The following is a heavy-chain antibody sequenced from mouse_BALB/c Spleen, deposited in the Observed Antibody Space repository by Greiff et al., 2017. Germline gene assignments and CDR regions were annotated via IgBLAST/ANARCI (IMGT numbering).Heavy chain of an antibody. Sequence: EVKLQESGGGLVKPGGSLKLSCAASGFTFSSYAMSWVRQSPEKRLEWVAEISSGGSYTYYPDTVTGRFTISRDNAKNTLYLEMSSLRSEDTAMYYCARDYGSSSYYAMDYWGQGTSVTVSS. CDR1: GFTFSSYA. V-gene: IGHV5-9-4*01. D-gene: IGHD1-1*01. CDR2: ISSGGSYT. CDR3: ARDYGSSSYYAMDY. J-gene: IGHJ4*01.